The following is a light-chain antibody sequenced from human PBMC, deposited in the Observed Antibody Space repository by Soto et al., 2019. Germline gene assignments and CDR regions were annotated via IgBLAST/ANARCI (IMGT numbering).Light chain of an antibody. CDR3: SSYTSSSTLGV. CDR2: EVS. V-gene: IGLV2-14*01. J-gene: IGLJ1*01. Sequence: ALAQPASVSGSPGQSITISCTGTSSDVGGYNYVSWYQQHPGKAPKLMIYEVSNRPSGVSNRFSGSKSGNTASLTISGLQAEDEADYYCSSYTSSSTLGVFGTGTKGTVL. CDR1: SSDVGGYNY.